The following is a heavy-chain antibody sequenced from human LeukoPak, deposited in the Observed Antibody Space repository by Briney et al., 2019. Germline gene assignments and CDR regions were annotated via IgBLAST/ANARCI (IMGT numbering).Heavy chain of an antibody. CDR2: IYTTGST. D-gene: IGHD7-27*01. CDR3: GIHRTGDLSFDY. Sequence: PSETLSLTCTVSGGSLSSYYLNWIRQPAGKGLEWIGHIYTTGSTNYNPSLKSRVTMSVDMSKNHFSLKLISVTPADTAVYYCGIHRTGDLSFDYWGQGTLVTVSS. J-gene: IGHJ4*02. V-gene: IGHV4-4*07. CDR1: GGSLSSYY.